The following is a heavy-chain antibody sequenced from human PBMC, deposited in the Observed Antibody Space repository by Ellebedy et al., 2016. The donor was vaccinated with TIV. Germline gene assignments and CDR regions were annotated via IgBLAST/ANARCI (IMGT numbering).Heavy chain of an antibody. J-gene: IGHJ4*02. D-gene: IGHD4-17*01. CDR3: AKVSVTFDY. CDR1: GFTVSNNY. V-gene: IGHV3-53*01. Sequence: GESLKISCAASGFTVSNNYMSWVRQAPGKGLEWVSVIYSGGSTYYADSVKGRFTISRDNSKNTLYLQMNSLRAEDTAVYYCAKVSVTFDYWGQGTLVTVSS. CDR2: IYSGGST.